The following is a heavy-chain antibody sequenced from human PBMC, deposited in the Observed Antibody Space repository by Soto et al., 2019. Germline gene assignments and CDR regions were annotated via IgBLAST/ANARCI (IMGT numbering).Heavy chain of an antibody. J-gene: IGHJ4*02. Sequence: EVQLVESGGGLIQPRGSLRLSCVASGFTVSNNYMSWVRQAPGKGLEWVSVSYSGGSTDYADSVKGRFTISRDNSKNTLYLPMNSLRADDTDVYYCARARDGYNFIYEQTWGQGTLVTVSS. V-gene: IGHV3-53*01. CDR2: SYSGGST. CDR1: GFTVSNNY. CDR3: ARARDGYNFIYEQT. D-gene: IGHD5-12*01.